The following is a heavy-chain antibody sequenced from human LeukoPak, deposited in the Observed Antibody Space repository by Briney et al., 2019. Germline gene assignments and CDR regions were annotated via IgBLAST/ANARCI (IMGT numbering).Heavy chain of an antibody. CDR3: AREGYCTGSSCFGFDI. Sequence: SETLSLTGTVSGASISSYFWSWIRQPAGGGLGWIGRLYPSGSTSYNPSLRSRVTMSVDSSNNHFSLNLTSVTAADTAVYYCAREGYCTGSSCFGFDIWGQGTRVIVSS. J-gene: IGHJ3*02. CDR2: LYPSGST. CDR1: GASISSYF. V-gene: IGHV4-4*07. D-gene: IGHD2-8*02.